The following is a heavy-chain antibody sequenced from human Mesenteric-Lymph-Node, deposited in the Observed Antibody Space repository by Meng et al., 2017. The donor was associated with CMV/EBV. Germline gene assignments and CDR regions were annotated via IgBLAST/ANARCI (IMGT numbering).Heavy chain of an antibody. D-gene: IGHD3-22*01. V-gene: IGHV3-30*02. CDR1: GFTFSSYG. J-gene: IGHJ4*02. CDR3: ARDLKNPRNYDSSGYPFDY. CDR2: IRYDGSNK. Sequence: GESLKISCAASGFTFSSYGMHWVRQAPGKGLEWVAFIRYDGSNKYYADSVKGRFTISRDNSKNTLYLQMNSLRAEDTAVYYCARDLKNPRNYDSSGYPFDYWGQGTLVTVSS.